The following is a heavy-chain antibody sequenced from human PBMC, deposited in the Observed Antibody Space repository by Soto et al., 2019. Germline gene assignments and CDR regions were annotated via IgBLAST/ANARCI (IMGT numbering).Heavy chain of an antibody. V-gene: IGHV4-39*01. CDR2: IYYSGST. J-gene: IGHJ4*02. D-gene: IGHD2-21*02. CDR1: GGSIISSSYY. Sequence: SETLSLTCTVSGGSIISSSYYWVWIRQPPGKGLEWIGSIYYSGSTYYNPSLKSRVTISVDTSKNQFSLKLGSVTAADTAVYYCARHKYCGGDCYFAYYFDYWGQGTLVTVSS. CDR3: ARHKYCGGDCYFAYYFDY.